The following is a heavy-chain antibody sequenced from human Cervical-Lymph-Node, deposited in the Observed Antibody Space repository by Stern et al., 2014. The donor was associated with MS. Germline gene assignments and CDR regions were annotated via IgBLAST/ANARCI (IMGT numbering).Heavy chain of an antibody. D-gene: IGHD3-22*01. CDR1: GGTFNNYA. V-gene: IGHV1-69*06. CDR2: IMPIFVTP. CDR3: ARTYYFDDSGYYYPHYYYGLDV. J-gene: IGHJ6*02. Sequence: VQLVESGAEVKKPGSSVKVSCKAPGGTFNNYAFSWVRQAPGQGLEWLGGIMPIFVTPNYAQRFRGRVTITADKSTSTAYMELSSLRSEDTAVYYCARTYYFDDSGYYYPHYYYGLDVWGQGTTVTVSS.